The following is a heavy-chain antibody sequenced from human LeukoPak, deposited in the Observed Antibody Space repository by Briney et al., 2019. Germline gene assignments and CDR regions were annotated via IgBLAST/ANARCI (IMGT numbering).Heavy chain of an antibody. V-gene: IGHV4-38-2*02. D-gene: IGHD3-3*01. CDR1: GYSISSGYY. J-gene: IGHJ4*02. CDR3: ARDSKAGAYYDFWSGYYHHFDY. Sequence: SETLSLTCTVSGYSISSGYYWGWIRQPPGKGLEWIGSIYHSGSTYYNPSLKSRVTISVDTSKNQFSLKLSSVTAADTAVYYCARDSKAGAYYDFWSGYYHHFDYWGQGTLVTVSS. CDR2: IYHSGST.